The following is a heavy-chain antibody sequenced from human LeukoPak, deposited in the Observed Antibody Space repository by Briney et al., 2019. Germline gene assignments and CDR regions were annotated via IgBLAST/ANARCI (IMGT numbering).Heavy chain of an antibody. D-gene: IGHD3-16*01. Sequence: GGSLRLSCAASGFTFSSYAMSWVRQAPGKGLEWVSGISGSGGNTYYADSVKGRFTISRDNSKNTLYLQMNSLRAEDTAVYYCAKDDNYIRFLSWGQGTLVTVSS. CDR3: AKDDNYIRFLS. CDR1: GFTFSSYA. V-gene: IGHV3-23*01. CDR2: ISGSGGNT. J-gene: IGHJ5*02.